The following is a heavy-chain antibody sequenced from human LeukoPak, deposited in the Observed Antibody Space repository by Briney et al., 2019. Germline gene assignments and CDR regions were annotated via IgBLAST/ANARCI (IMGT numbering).Heavy chain of an antibody. D-gene: IGHD2/OR15-2a*01. J-gene: IGHJ4*02. CDR3: ARDKRTTGLDY. Sequence: PSETLSLTCTVSGGSISSGDYYWSWIRQPPGKGLEWIGYIYYSGSTYYNPSLKGRVTISVDTSKNQFSLKLSSVTAADTAVYYCARDKRTTGLDYWGQGTLVTVSS. CDR1: GGSISSGDYY. CDR2: IYYSGST. V-gene: IGHV4-30-4*01.